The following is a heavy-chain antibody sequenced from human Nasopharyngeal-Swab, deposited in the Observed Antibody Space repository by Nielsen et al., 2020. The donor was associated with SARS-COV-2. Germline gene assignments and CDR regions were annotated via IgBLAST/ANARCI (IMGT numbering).Heavy chain of an antibody. Sequence: RQAPGQGFGWVGWISANNGNTNYAQKFRGRVTMTTDTSTSTAYMELRSLRSDDTAIYYCARDQWLVHYFDYWGQGTLVTVSS. D-gene: IGHD6-19*01. CDR3: ARDQWLVHYFDY. J-gene: IGHJ4*02. CDR2: ISANNGNT. V-gene: IGHV1-18*01.